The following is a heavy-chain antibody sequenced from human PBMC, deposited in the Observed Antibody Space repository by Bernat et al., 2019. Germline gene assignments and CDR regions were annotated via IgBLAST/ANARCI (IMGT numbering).Heavy chain of an antibody. V-gene: IGHV3-53*02. D-gene: IGHD6-13*01. Sequence: EVQLVETGGGLIQPGGSLRLSCAASGFTVSSNYMSWVRQAPGKGLEWVSVIYSGGSTYYADSVKGRFTISRDNSKNTLYLQMNSLRAEDTAVYYCARDSVSSWTLTEYYFDYWGQGTLVTVSS. CDR3: ARDSVSSWTLTEYYFDY. CDR2: IYSGGST. J-gene: IGHJ4*02. CDR1: GFTVSSNY.